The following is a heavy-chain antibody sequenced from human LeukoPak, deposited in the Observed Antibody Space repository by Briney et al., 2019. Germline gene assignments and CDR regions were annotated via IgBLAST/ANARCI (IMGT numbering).Heavy chain of an antibody. J-gene: IGHJ4*02. Sequence: GASVEVSCKASGGTFSSYTISWVRQAPGQGLEWMGRIIPILGIANYAQKFQGRVTITADKSTSTAYMELSSLRSEDTAVYYCARRSGSYMRDYWGQGTLVTVSS. V-gene: IGHV1-69*02. D-gene: IGHD3-10*01. CDR1: GGTFSSYT. CDR2: IIPILGIA. CDR3: ARRSGSYMRDY.